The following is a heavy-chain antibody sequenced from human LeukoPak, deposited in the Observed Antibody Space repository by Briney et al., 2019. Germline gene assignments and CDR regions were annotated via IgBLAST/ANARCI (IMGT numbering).Heavy chain of an antibody. CDR3: ARDYDMDV. J-gene: IGHJ6*02. Sequence: PGRSLRLSCAASGFTFYDYAVHWVRQAPGKGLEWVSLITGDAGTTYSAESVKGRFTISRDNIKNSLYLQMHSLRTEDTALYYCARDYDMDVWGQGTTVTVSS. V-gene: IGHV3-43*02. CDR2: ITGDAGTT. CDR1: GFTFYDYA.